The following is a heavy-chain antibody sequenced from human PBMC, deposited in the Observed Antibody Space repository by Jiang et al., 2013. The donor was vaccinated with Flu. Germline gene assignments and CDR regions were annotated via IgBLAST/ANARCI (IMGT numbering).Heavy chain of an antibody. V-gene: IGHV5-51*01. CDR2: IYPGDSDT. CDR3: AGGLGAVATFPNWYFDL. D-gene: IGHD6-19*01. Sequence: SLKISCKGSGYSFTSYWIGWVRQMPGKGLEWMGIIYPGDSDTRYSPSFQGQVTISADKSISTAYLQWSSLKASDTAMYYCAGGLGAVATFPNWYFDLWGRGTLVTVSS. J-gene: IGHJ2*01. CDR1: GYSFTSYW.